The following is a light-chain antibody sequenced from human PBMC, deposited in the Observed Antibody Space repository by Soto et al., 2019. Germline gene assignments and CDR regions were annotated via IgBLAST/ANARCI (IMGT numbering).Light chain of an antibody. Sequence: AIRMTQSPSSLSASTGDRVTITCRASQGISSYLAWYQQKPGKAPKLLIYKAPTLKSGVPSRFSGSGSGTEFTLTISSLQPDDFATYYCQHYNSYSEAFGQGTKVDI. CDR2: KAP. J-gene: IGKJ1*01. CDR3: QHYNSYSEA. CDR1: QGISSY. V-gene: IGKV1-8*01.